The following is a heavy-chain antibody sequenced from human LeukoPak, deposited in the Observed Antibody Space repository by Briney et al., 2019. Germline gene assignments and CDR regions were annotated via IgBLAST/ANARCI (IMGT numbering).Heavy chain of an antibody. V-gene: IGHV1-46*01. CDR2: INPTGGST. D-gene: IGHD2-15*01. CDR1: GYTFPSYF. CDR3: AILGYCSGGSCYSLRFDP. J-gene: IGHJ5*02. Sequence: ASVKVSCKASGYTFPSYFMHWVRQAPGQGLEWMGIINPTGGSTTYAQKFQGRVTMTRDTSASTVYMELSSLRSEDTAVYYCAILGYCSGGSCYSLRFDPWGQGTLVTVSS.